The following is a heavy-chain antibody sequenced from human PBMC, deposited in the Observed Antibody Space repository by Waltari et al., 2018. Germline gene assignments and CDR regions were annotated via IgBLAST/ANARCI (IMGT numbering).Heavy chain of an antibody. CDR3: ATGKSYDYVWGSYRAYYFDY. J-gene: IGHJ4*02. V-gene: IGHV1-24*01. D-gene: IGHD3-16*02. CDR2: FDPEDGET. Sequence: QVQLVQSGAEVKKPGASVKVSCKVSGYTPTELSMQWVRQAPGHGLGWMGGFDPEDGETIYAQKFQGRVTMTEDTTTDTAYMELSSLRSEDTAVYYCATGKSYDYVWGSYRAYYFDYWGQGTLVTVSS. CDR1: GYTPTELS.